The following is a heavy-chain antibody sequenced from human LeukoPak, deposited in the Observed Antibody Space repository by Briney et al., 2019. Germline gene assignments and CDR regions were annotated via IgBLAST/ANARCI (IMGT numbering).Heavy chain of an antibody. V-gene: IGHV1-18*04. CDR1: GYTFTSYG. CDR2: ISAYNGNT. J-gene: IGHJ6*04. CDR3: AIAATRNNYYYYGMDV. D-gene: IGHD1/OR15-1a*01. Sequence: ASVKVSCKASGYTFTSYGISWVRQAPGQGLEWMGWISAYNGNTNYAQKLQGRVTMTTDTSTSTAYMELRSLRSDDTAVYYCAIAATRNNYYYYGMDVWDKGTTVTVSS.